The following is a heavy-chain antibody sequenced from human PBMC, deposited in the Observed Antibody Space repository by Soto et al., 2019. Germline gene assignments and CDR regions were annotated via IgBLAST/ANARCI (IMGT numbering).Heavy chain of an antibody. CDR3: ARASYGSGSYSLYYYYGMDV. Sequence: QVQLVQSGAEVKKPGSSVKVSCKASGGTFSSYAISWVRQAPGQGLEWMGGIIPIFGTANYAQKFQGRVTITADESTRTGYMELSSLRSEDTAVYYCARASYGSGSYSLYYYYGMDVWGQGTTVTVSS. J-gene: IGHJ6*02. CDR2: IIPIFGTA. V-gene: IGHV1-69*01. CDR1: GGTFSSYA. D-gene: IGHD3-10*01.